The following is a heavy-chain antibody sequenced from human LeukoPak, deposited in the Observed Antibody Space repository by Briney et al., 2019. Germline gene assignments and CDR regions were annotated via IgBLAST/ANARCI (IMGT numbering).Heavy chain of an antibody. CDR3: ARRGYSGYDGNWFDP. CDR2: ICYSGNS. D-gene: IGHD5-12*01. Sequence: SETLSLTCTVSGGSIRSNYYWGWIRQPPGKGLEWIGSICYSGNSYYNPSLKSRVTMSIDTSKNQFSLKLSSVTAADTAVYYCARRGYSGYDGNWFDPWGQGTLVTVSS. J-gene: IGHJ5*02. V-gene: IGHV4-39*07. CDR1: GGSIRSNYY.